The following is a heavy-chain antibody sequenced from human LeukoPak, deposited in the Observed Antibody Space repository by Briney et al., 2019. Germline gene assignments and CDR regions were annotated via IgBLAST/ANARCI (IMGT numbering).Heavy chain of an antibody. CDR1: GFSFSTYA. D-gene: IGHD6-13*01. Sequence: GGSLRLSCAASGFSFSTYAMTWVRQAPGKGLEGVSSIGSGHETDYADSVKGLFTISRDNHKNILYLQMNSLGAEDTAVYYCAKEGGDRSRWYIFDYWGQGTLVTVSS. CDR2: IGSGHET. V-gene: IGHV3-23*01. CDR3: AKEGGDRSRWYIFDY. J-gene: IGHJ4*02.